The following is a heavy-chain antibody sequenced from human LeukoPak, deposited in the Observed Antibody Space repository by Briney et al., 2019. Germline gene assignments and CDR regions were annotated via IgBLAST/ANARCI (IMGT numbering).Heavy chain of an antibody. CDR1: GGSISSYY. CDR2: IYYSGST. V-gene: IGHV4-59*08. D-gene: IGHD5-12*01. J-gene: IGHJ6*02. CDR3: ARRCIVATTANYYYYGMDV. Sequence: SETLSLTCTVSGGSISSYYWSWILQPPGKGLEWIGYIYYSGSTNYNPSLKSRVTISVDTSKNQFSLKLSSVTAADTAVYYCARRCIVATTANYYYYGMDVWGQGTTVTVSS.